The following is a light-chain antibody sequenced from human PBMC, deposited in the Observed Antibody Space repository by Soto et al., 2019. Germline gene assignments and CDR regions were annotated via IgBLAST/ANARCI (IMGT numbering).Light chain of an antibody. CDR3: QFYDITLSSVV. V-gene: IGLV1-40*01. CDR2: GNN. Sequence: QSVLTQPPSVSGAPGQRVTISCTGSSSNIGAGHDVHWYQHLPGTAPKLLIYGNNNRPSGVPDRFSGSKSGTSASLAINGLQAEDEADYYCQFYDITLSSVVFGGGTQLTVL. CDR1: SSNIGAGHD. J-gene: IGLJ2*01.